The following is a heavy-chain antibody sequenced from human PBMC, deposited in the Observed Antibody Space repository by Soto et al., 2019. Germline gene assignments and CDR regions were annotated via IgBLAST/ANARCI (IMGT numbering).Heavy chain of an antibody. V-gene: IGHV3-48*03. Sequence: EVQLVESGGDLVQPGGSLRLSCAASGFSFNTYEFNWVRQAPGKGLAWISYISVSGNIITYADSVKGRFTISRDNAENSRHLQMTNLRADDTVFDFCVRDTMRASSAASLDYWGQGTQVSVSS. D-gene: IGHD2-2*01. J-gene: IGHJ4*02. CDR3: VRDTMRASSAASLDY. CDR2: ISVSGNII. CDR1: GFSFNTYE.